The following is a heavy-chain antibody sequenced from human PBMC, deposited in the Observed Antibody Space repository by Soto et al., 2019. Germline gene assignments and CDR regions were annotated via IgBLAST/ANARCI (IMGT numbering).Heavy chain of an antibody. D-gene: IGHD1-26*01. Sequence: SETLSLTCTVSGGSISSFHWSWIRQPPGKGLEWIGFISNSGSTNYNPSLKSRVTISLDTSKNQFSLKLSSVSAADTAVYYCARGVVGASTGFQHWGQGTLVTVSS. CDR1: GGSISSFH. CDR2: ISNSGST. J-gene: IGHJ1*01. V-gene: IGHV4-59*01. CDR3: ARGVVGASTGFQH.